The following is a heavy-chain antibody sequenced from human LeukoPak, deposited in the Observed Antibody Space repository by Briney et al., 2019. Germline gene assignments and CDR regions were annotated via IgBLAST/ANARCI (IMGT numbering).Heavy chain of an antibody. CDR2: IYSGGRT. D-gene: IGHD2-15*01. Sequence: GGSLRLSCAASGFTVSANYMSWVRQAPGKGLEWVSVIYSGGRTYYADSVKGRFTISRDNSKNTLYLQMNSLRAEDTAVYFCARENGYCSGSDCYSYFDSWGQGTLVTVSS. CDR3: ARENGYCSGSDCYSYFDS. J-gene: IGHJ4*02. V-gene: IGHV3-53*01. CDR1: GFTVSANY.